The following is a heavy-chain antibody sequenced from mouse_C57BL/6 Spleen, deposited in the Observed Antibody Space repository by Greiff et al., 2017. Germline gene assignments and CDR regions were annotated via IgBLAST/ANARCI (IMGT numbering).Heavy chain of an antibody. CDR1: GFTFSDYG. D-gene: IGHD2-5*01. Sequence: EVHLVESGGGLVKPGGSLKLSCAASGFTFSDYGMHWVRQAPEKGLEWVAYISSGSSTIYYADTVKGRFTISRDNAKNTLFLQMTSLRSEDTAMYYCARPPYSNLWYFEVWGTGTTVTVSS. J-gene: IGHJ1*03. CDR2: ISSGSSTI. CDR3: ARPPYSNLWYFEV. V-gene: IGHV5-17*01.